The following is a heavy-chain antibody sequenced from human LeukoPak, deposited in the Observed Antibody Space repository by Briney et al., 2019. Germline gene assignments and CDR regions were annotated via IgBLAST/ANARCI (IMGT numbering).Heavy chain of an antibody. D-gene: IGHD2-8*01. CDR2: IYHSGST. CDR1: GGSISSYY. Sequence: SETLSLTCTVSGGSISSYYWSWIRQPPGKGLEWIGYIYHSGSTYYNPSLKSRVTISVDRSKNQFSLKLSSVTAADTAVYYCARSADIVLNWFDPWGQGTLVTVSS. J-gene: IGHJ5*02. V-gene: IGHV4-59*12. CDR3: ARSADIVLNWFDP.